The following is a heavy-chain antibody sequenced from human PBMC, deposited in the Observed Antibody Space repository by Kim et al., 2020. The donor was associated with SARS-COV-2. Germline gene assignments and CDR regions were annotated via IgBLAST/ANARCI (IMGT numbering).Heavy chain of an antibody. J-gene: IGHJ4*02. D-gene: IGHD6-6*01. CDR3: ARRSSSLGSFDY. V-gene: IGHV5-10-1*01. Sequence: NYSPSVQGHVTISADKSISTAYVQWSSLKASDTAMYYCARRSSSLGSFDYWGQGTLVTVSS.